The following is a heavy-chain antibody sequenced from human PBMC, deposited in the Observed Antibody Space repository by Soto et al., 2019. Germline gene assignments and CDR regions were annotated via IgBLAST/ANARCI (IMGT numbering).Heavy chain of an antibody. D-gene: IGHD3-22*01. CDR3: AREPHYYDSGLGYFDY. Sequence: QVQLQESGPGLVKPSGTLSLTCAVSGGSISSSNWGSWVRQPPGKGLEWIGEIYHSGSTNYNPSLKRRVTCSVDKSMPQFSLKLSSVTDADTAVYYCAREPHYYDSGLGYFDYWGQGTLVTVSS. CDR2: IYHSGST. V-gene: IGHV4-4*02. J-gene: IGHJ4*02. CDR1: GGSISSSNW.